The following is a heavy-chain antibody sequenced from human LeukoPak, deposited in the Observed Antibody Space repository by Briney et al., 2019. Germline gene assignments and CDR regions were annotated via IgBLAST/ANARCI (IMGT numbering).Heavy chain of an antibody. D-gene: IGHD3-10*01. CDR2: ISYTGHT. V-gene: IGHV4-59*01. J-gene: IGHJ5*02. CDR3: ARDDYRGVTNFDP. CDR1: GGSISPYF. Sequence: PSETLSLTCTVSGGSISPYFWSWIRQPPGKGLEWIGYISYTGHTNYNPSLKSRVTISIDMSKNHFSLQLTSVTAADTAVYFCARDDYRGVTNFDPWGQGTLVTVSS.